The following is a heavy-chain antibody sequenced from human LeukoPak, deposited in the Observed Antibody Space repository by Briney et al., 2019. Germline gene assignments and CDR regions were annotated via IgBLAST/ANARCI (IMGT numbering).Heavy chain of an antibody. V-gene: IGHV1-2*02. CDR1: GYTFTGYY. J-gene: IGHJ4*02. D-gene: IGHD6-13*01. CDR2: INPNSGGT. Sequence: GASVKVSCKASGYTFTGYYMHWVRQAPGQGLEWMGWINPNSGGTNYAQKFQGGVTMTRDTSISIAYMELSRLRSDDTAVYYCARYPGSIAAADYWGQGTLVTVSS. CDR3: ARYPGSIAAADY.